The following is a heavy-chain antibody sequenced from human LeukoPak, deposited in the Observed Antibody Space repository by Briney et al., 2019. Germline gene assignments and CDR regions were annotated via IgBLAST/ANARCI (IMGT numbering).Heavy chain of an antibody. CDR3: ARDPDFWSGYYNFDY. Sequence: PGGSLRLSCAASGFTFTTYWMSWIRQPPGKGLEWIGSISYSGTTYYNPSLKSRVTISVDTSKNQFSLKLNSVTAADTAVYYCARDPDFWSGYYNFDYWGQGTLVTVSS. CDR1: GFTFTTYW. CDR2: ISYSGTT. V-gene: IGHV4-59*12. D-gene: IGHD3-3*01. J-gene: IGHJ4*02.